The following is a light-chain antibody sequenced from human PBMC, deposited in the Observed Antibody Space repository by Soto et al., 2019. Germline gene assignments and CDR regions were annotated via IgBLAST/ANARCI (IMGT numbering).Light chain of an antibody. V-gene: IGKV3D-15*01. CDR3: QQYNAWPST. Sequence: EIAMTQSPATLSLSPGERAILSCRASQSFSTSLAWYYQKPGQPPRLLIYGVSTRATGIPARFSGSGSGTEFTLTICSLQTDDLALYYCQQYNAWPSTFGQGTKVDI. J-gene: IGKJ1*01. CDR2: GVS. CDR1: QSFSTS.